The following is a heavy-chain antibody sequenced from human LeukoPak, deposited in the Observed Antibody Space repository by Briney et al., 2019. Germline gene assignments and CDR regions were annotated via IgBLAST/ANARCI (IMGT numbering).Heavy chain of an antibody. CDR3: ARGFYCSSTSCYPPFDP. D-gene: IGHD2-2*01. J-gene: IGHJ5*02. V-gene: IGHV4-34*01. CDR2: INHSGST. CDR1: GVSLSGYY. Sequence: PSETLSLTCAVYGVSLSGYYWSWIRQPPGKGLEWIGEINHSGSTNYNPSLKSRVTISVDTSKNQFSLKLSSVTAADTAVYYCARGFYCSSTSCYPPFDPWGQGTLVTVSS.